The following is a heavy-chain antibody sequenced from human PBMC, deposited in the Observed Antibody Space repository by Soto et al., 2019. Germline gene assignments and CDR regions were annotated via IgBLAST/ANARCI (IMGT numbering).Heavy chain of an antibody. CDR3: ARWWSGTRQGFDP. D-gene: IGHD3-3*01. J-gene: IGHJ5*02. CDR1: GGSISSGDCY. CDR2: TNYSGST. V-gene: IGHV4-31*03. Sequence: QVQLQESGPGLVKPSQTLSLTCTVSGGSISSGDCYWSWIRQHPGKGLEWIGYTNYSGSTYYNPSLKGRFTISVDTSKNQFSLKLSSVTAADTAVYYCARWWSGTRQGFDPWGQGTLVTVSS.